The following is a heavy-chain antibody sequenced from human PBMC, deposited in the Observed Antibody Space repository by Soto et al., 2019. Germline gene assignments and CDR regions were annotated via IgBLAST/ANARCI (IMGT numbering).Heavy chain of an antibody. CDR3: VVEDLGMEV. Sequence: PGGSLRLSCAASGFTVSTNYRTWVRQTPEKGLEWVSIIYSNGNTYYADSVKGRFTISRDNSKNTLYLQMNSLRVDDTAVYYCVVEDLGMEVWGQGATVTVSS. J-gene: IGHJ6*02. CDR2: IYSNGNT. CDR1: GFTVSTNY. D-gene: IGHD2-15*01. V-gene: IGHV3-53*01.